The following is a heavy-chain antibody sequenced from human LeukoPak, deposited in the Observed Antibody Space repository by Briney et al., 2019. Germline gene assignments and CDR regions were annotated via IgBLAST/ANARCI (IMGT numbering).Heavy chain of an antibody. D-gene: IGHD3-22*01. CDR3: AKDQYYYDSSGYFDY. CDR1: GFTFDDYA. Sequence: GGSLRLSCAASGFTFDDYAMHWVRHAPGKGLEWVSGISWNSGSIGYADSVKGRFTISRDNAKNSLYLQMNSLRAEDTALYYCAKDQYYYDSSGYFDYWGQGTLVTVSS. CDR2: ISWNSGSI. V-gene: IGHV3-9*01. J-gene: IGHJ4*02.